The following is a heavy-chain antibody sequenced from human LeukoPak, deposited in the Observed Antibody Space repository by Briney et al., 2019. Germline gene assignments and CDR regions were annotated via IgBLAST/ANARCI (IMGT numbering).Heavy chain of an antibody. CDR2: IYHSGST. CDR1: GGSISSSNW. CDR3: ERGPEGLWFGEGGVGGASWFDP. J-gene: IGHJ5*02. V-gene: IGHV4-4*02. Sequence: SETLSLTCAVSGGSISSSNWWSWVRQPPGKGLEWIGEIYHSGSTNYNPSLKSRVTISVDTSKNQFSLKLCSVTAADTAVYYCERGPEGLWFGEGGVGGASWFDPWGQGTLVTVSS. D-gene: IGHD3-10*01.